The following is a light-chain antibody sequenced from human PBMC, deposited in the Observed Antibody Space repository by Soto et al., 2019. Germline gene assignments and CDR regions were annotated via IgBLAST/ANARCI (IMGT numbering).Light chain of an antibody. CDR1: KTLTSSY. CDR3: QQYQSSPPSYT. V-gene: IGKV3-20*01. Sequence: EIVLAQSPGTLSLSPGETATLSCRGTKTLTSSYLAWYQQKPGQAPRVLIYVAYRRATGIPDRFSDSGSGTEFTLTITRLEAEDFAVYYCQQYQSSPPSYTFGQGTKLEIK. CDR2: VAY. J-gene: IGKJ2*01.